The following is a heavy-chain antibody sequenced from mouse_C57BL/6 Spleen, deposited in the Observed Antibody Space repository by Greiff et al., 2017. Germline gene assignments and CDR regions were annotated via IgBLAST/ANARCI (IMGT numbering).Heavy chain of an antibody. D-gene: IGHD1-1*01. CDR2: IDPENGDT. V-gene: IGHV14-4*01. CDR1: GFNIKDDY. Sequence: VQLQQSGAELVRPGASVKLSCTASGFNIKDDYMHWVKQRPEQGLEWIGWIDPENGDTEYASKFQGKATITADTSSNTAYLQLSSLTSEDTAVYYCTTSGYYGSSYLDYWGQGTTLTVSS. CDR3: TTSGYYGSSYLDY. J-gene: IGHJ2*01.